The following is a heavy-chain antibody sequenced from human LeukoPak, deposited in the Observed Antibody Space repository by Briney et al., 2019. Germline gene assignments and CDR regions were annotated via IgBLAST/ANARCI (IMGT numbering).Heavy chain of an antibody. D-gene: IGHD3-22*01. CDR1: GFTFSSYS. CDR2: ISNGGSII. Sequence: PGGSLRLSCAASGFTFSSYSMNWVRQAPGKGLEWVSYISNGGSIIYYADSVKGRFTISRDNAKSSLYLQMNSLRAEDTAVYYCARRDCDSIKCRGSNWFDPWGQGTLVSVSS. V-gene: IGHV3-48*01. J-gene: IGHJ5*02. CDR3: ARRDCDSIKCRGSNWFDP.